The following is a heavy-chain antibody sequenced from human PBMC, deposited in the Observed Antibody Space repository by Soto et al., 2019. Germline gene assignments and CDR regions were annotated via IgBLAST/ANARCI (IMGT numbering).Heavy chain of an antibody. D-gene: IGHD2-2*01. CDR1: GGSISSGGYY. CDR2: IYYSGST. CDR3: ARLLPSYCSSTSCRFTIFGVAPAVAFDI. J-gene: IGHJ3*02. V-gene: IGHV4-31*03. Sequence: QVQLQESGPGLVKPSQTLSLTCTVSGGSISSGGYYWSWIRQHPGKGLEWIGYIYYSGSTYYNPSLKSRVTISVDTSKNQFSLKLSSVTAADTAVYYCARLLPSYCSSTSCRFTIFGVAPAVAFDIWGQGTMVTVSS.